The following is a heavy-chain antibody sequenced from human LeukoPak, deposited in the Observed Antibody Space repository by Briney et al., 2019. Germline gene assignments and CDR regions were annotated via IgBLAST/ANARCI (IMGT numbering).Heavy chain of an antibody. V-gene: IGHV4-59*01. CDR1: GGSISSYW. D-gene: IGHD4-11*01. Sequence: PSETLSLTCTVSGGSISSYWWSWIRQPPGKGLEWIGYIYYSGSTSHNPSLKSRVTISVDTSKNQFSLKLTSVIAADTAVYYCARVSATTRLFDPWGQGILVTVSS. CDR2: IYYSGST. J-gene: IGHJ5*02. CDR3: ARVSATTRLFDP.